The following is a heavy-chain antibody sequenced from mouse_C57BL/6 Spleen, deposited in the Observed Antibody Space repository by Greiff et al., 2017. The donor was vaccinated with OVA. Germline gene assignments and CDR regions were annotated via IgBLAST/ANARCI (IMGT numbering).Heavy chain of an antibody. V-gene: IGHV1-15*01. CDR2: IDPETGGT. CDR1: GYTFTDYE. Sequence: VQLQQSGAELVRPGASVTLSCKASGYTFTDYEMHWVKQTPVHGLEWIGAIDPETGGTTYNQKFKGKAILTADKSASTAYMELRSLTSEDAAVYCCTGSGMGLRPHWGQGTTLTVSA. CDR3: TGSGMGLRPH. D-gene: IGHD2-3*01. J-gene: IGHJ2*01.